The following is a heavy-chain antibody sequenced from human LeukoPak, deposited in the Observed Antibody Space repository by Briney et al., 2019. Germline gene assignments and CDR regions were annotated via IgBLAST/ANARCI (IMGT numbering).Heavy chain of an antibody. CDR1: GYSFTSDD. CDR2: MNAKSVRT. V-gene: IGHV1-8*01. J-gene: IGHJ5*02. CDR3: ARGVGPTYGREWFDL. D-gene: IGHD3-10*01. Sequence: ASVKVSCKASGYSFTSDDMNWVRQAPGQGLEGTGGMNAKSVRTGYAREFQGRVSLTRNTSTTTAYMELSKLTCEETGVYYCARGVGPTYGREWFDLWGKGNLVIVSS.